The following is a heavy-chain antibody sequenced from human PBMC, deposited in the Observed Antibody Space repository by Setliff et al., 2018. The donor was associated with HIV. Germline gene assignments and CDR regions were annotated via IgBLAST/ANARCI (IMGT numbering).Heavy chain of an antibody. CDR3: ASDSPTARFEELEDHYYYFMDV. Sequence: ASVKVSCKASGGPFTSAFNWVRQVPGQGLEWMGGIIPIFGTANYAQNFGGRVTITADQSTSTSYLQLNSLRFEDTAIYYCASDSPTARFEELEDHYYYFMDVWGIGTTVTVSS. CDR2: IIPIFGTA. CDR1: GGPFTSA. D-gene: IGHD3-10*01. J-gene: IGHJ6*03. V-gene: IGHV1-69*13.